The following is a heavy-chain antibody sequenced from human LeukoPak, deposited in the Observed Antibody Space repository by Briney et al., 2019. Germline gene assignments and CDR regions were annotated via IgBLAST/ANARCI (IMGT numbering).Heavy chain of an antibody. V-gene: IGHV1-18*04. CDR1: GYTFTSYG. D-gene: IGHD3-9*01. CDR2: ISAYNGKT. CDR3: ARMAQGRYFDWSNWFDP. J-gene: IGHJ5*02. Sequence: ASVKVSCKASGYTFTSYGIGWVGQAPGQGREGMGWISAYNGKTNYAQKLQGRVTMTTDTSTSTAYMELRSLRSDDTAVYYCARMAQGRYFDWSNWFDPWGQGTLVTVSS.